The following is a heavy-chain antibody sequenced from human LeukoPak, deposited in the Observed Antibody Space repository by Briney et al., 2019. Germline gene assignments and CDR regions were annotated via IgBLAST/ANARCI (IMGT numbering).Heavy chain of an antibody. J-gene: IGHJ4*02. CDR2: ISSSGSTI. D-gene: IGHD3-22*01. V-gene: IGHV3-48*03. CDR1: GFTFSSYE. Sequence: PGGSLRLSCAASGFTFSSYEMNWVRQAPGKGPEWVSYISSSGSTIYYADSVKGRFTISRDNAKNSLYLQMNSLRAEDTAVYYCARIYDSSDYWGQGTLVTVSS. CDR3: ARIYDSSDY.